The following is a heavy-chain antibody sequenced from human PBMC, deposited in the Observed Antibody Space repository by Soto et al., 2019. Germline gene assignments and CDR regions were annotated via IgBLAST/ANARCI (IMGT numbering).Heavy chain of an antibody. CDR1: GGSFSGHS. J-gene: IGHJ5*01. CDR3: STRAYDTNGYYRFDP. D-gene: IGHD3-22*01. V-gene: IGHV4-34*01. CDR2: INHSGRV. Sequence: LSLTCAVYGGSFSGHSWTWVCQSPGKGLEWIGDINHSGRVNYSPSLKSRVTISLDTSKNQFSLTLSAVTAADTAMYYCSTRAYDTNGYYRFDPWGQGTLVTVSS.